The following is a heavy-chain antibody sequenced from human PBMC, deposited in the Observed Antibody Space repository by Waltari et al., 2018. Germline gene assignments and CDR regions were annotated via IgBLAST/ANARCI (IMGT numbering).Heavy chain of an antibody. D-gene: IGHD3-22*01. CDR2: MCFSGTK. CDR1: GDSIRSHF. V-gene: IGHV4-59*11. J-gene: IGHJ3*02. Sequence: VQLQESGPGLVKPSETLSLRCNVSGDSIRSHFWSWIRQAPGKGLEWIGHMCFSGTKDYNPSLKSRVAISIDTSKNHFSLNLRSVTAADTAIYYCARLPRGSVIIGAFDIWGQGTQVTVSS. CDR3: ARLPRGSVIIGAFDI.